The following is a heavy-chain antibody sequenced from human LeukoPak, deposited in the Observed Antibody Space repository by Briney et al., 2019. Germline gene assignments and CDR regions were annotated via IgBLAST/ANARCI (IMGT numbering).Heavy chain of an antibody. J-gene: IGHJ4*02. CDR2: IYYSGST. Sequence: SETLSLTCAVSGGSISSNSYYWGWIRQPPGKGLEWIGSIYYSGSTYYNPSLKSRVTISVDTSKNQFSLKLSSVTAADTAVYYCARDHIAAAGTMTFDYWGQGTLVTVSS. CDR1: GGSISSNSYY. V-gene: IGHV4-39*07. D-gene: IGHD6-13*01. CDR3: ARDHIAAAGTMTFDY.